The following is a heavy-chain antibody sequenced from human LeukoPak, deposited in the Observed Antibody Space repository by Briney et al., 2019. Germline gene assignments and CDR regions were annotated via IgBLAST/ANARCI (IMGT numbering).Heavy chain of an antibody. J-gene: IGHJ4*02. Sequence: SETLSITCAVYGGSFSGYYWSWLRQPPGKGLEWIGEINHSGSTNYNPSLKSRVTISVDTSKNQVSLKLSSVTAADTAVYYCARGPPGMYPDYWGQGTLVTVSS. CDR3: ARGPPGMYPDY. CDR2: INHSGST. D-gene: IGHD2-2*01. CDR1: GGSFSGYY. V-gene: IGHV4-34*01.